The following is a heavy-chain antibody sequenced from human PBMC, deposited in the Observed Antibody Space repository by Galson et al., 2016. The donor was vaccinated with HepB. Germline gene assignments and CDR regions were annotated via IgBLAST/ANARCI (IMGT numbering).Heavy chain of an antibody. CDR3: AREGNYYTLDY. Sequence: SVKVSCKASAYTFTNYAIHWVRQAPGQGLEWMGWVIPGNGDTNYSQTFQGRVTFARDTSANTAYMELSSLRSEDTAVYYCAREGNYYTLDYWGQGTLVTVSS. J-gene: IGHJ4*02. V-gene: IGHV1-3*01. D-gene: IGHD1-26*01. CDR1: AYTFTNYA. CDR2: VIPGNGDT.